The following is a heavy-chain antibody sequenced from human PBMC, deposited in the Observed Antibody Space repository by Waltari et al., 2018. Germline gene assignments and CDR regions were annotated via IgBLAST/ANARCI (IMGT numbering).Heavy chain of an antibody. J-gene: IGHJ4*02. Sequence: QVQLVQSGAEVKKPGASVKVSCKVSGYTLTELSMHWVRQAPGTGLEWMGGCDPEDGETIYAQKFQGRVTMTEDTSTDTAYMELSSLRSEDTAVYYCATGLQSWEYDYGDYGLDYWGQGTLVTVSS. CDR2: CDPEDGET. CDR3: ATGLQSWEYDYGDYGLDY. V-gene: IGHV1-24*01. CDR1: GYTLTELS. D-gene: IGHD4-17*01.